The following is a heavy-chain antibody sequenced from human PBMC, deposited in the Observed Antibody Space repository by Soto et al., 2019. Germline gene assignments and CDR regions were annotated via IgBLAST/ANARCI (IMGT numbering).Heavy chain of an antibody. CDR1: GYTLTELS. CDR2: FDPEDGET. J-gene: IGHJ5*02. CDR3: ATDPNWNYGGGVMVHWFDP. V-gene: IGHV1-24*01. D-gene: IGHD1-7*01. Sequence: ASVKVSCKVSGYTLTELSMHWVRQAPGKGLEWMGGFDPEDGETIYAQKFQGRVTMTEDTSTDTAYMELSSLRSEDTAVYYCATDPNWNYGGGVMVHWFDPWGQGTLVTVSS.